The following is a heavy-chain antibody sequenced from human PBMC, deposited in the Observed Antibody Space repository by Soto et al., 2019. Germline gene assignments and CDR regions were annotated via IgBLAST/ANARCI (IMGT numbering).Heavy chain of an antibody. D-gene: IGHD3-3*01. CDR3: ARGWGLEWLTNWFDP. V-gene: IGHV4-34*01. J-gene: IGHJ5*02. CDR1: GGSFSGYY. Sequence: PSETLSLTCAVYGGSFSGYYWSWIRQPPGKGLEWIGEINHSGSTNYNPSLKSRVTISVDTSKNQFSLKLSSVTAADTAVYYCARGWGLEWLTNWFDPWGQGTLVTLSS. CDR2: INHSGST.